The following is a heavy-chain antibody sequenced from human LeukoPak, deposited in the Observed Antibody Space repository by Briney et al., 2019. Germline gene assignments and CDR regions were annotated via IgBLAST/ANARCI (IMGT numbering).Heavy chain of an antibody. CDR2: ISWDGGST. J-gene: IGHJ4*02. D-gene: IGHD6-13*01. V-gene: IGHV3-43*01. Sequence: GGSQRLSCAASGFTFDDYTMHWVRQAPGKGLEWVSLISWDGGSTYYADSVKGRFTISRDNSKNSLYLQMNSLRTEDTALYYCAKVTSGYSSSWYYFDYWGQGTLVTVSS. CDR1: GFTFDDYT. CDR3: AKVTSGYSSSWYYFDY.